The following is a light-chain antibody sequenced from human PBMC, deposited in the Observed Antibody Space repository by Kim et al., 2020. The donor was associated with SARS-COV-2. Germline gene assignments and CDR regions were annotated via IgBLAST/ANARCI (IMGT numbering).Light chain of an antibody. Sequence: PFWSRLSLVQSDVSTFLIWFQPRPGHSPTRFIYKVSNRDAGFPDRCSGSGSGTVFTLEISRVDAEDVCIYYCMQGTPRSPAFGPWSTVDIQ. CDR2: KVS. CDR1: LSLVQSDVSTF. V-gene: IGKV2-30*02. CDR3: MQGTPRSPA. J-gene: IGKJ3*01.